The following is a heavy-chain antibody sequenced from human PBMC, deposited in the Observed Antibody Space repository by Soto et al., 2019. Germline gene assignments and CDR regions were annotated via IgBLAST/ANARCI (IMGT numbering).Heavy chain of an antibody. V-gene: IGHV2-5*02. D-gene: IGHD2-15*01. CDR3: AHRPSYCSGGSCYSGFDY. CDR2: IYWDDDK. J-gene: IGHJ4*02. Sequence: QITLKESGPTLVKPTQTLTLTCTFSGFSLSTSGVGVGWIRQPPGKALEWLALIYWDDDKRYSPSLKSRLTITKDTSKNHVVLTMTNMDPVDTATYYCAHRPSYCSGGSCYSGFDYWGQCTLVTVSS. CDR1: GFSLSTSGVG.